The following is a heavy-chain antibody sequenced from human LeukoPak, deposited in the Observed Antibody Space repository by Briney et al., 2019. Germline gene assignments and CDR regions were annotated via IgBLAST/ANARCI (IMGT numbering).Heavy chain of an antibody. V-gene: IGHV3-23*01. D-gene: IGHD3-9*01. CDR1: GFTLSSYA. Sequence: TGGSLRLSCAASGFTLSSYAMSWVRQAPGKGLEWVSAISGSGGSTYYADSVKGRFTISRDNSKNTLYLQMNSLRAEDTAVYYCAKEILRYFDWLSPYNWFDPWGQGTLVTVSS. CDR2: ISGSGGST. J-gene: IGHJ5*02. CDR3: AKEILRYFDWLSPYNWFDP.